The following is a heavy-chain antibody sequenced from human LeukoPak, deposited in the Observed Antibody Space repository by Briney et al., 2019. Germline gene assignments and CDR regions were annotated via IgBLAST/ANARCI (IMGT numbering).Heavy chain of an antibody. CDR2: IYYSGST. D-gene: IGHD3-22*01. CDR1: GGSISSGGYY. CDR3: ARDSSGYYGYFDY. Sequence: SQTLSLTCTVSGGSISSGGYYWSWIRQHPRKGLEWIGYIYYSGSTYYNPSLKSRVTISVDTSKNQFSLKLSSVTAADTAVYYCARDSSGYYGYFDYWGQGTLVTVSS. V-gene: IGHV4-31*03. J-gene: IGHJ4*02.